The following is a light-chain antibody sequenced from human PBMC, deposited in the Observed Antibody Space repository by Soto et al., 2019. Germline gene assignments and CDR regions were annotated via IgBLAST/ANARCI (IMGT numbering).Light chain of an antibody. CDR2: GAS. CDR3: QEYGMLISST. J-gene: IGKJ4*02. Sequence: EIVLTQSPGTLSLSPGERATLSCRASQSVSSTYLAWYQQKPGQAPRLIIYGASSRATGIPDRFSGSGSGPDFTLTSSRLEAEDFAVYYCQEYGMLISSTFGGGIKMEIK. CDR1: QSVSSTY. V-gene: IGKV3-20*01.